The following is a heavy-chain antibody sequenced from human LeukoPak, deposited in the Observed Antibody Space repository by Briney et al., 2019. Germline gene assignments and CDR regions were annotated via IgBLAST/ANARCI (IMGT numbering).Heavy chain of an antibody. Sequence: GESLKISCKGSGYSFTSYWIGWVRQMPGKGLEWMGIIYPGDSDTRYSPSFQGQVTISADKSIGTAYLQWSSLKASDTAMYYCAREHRLLWFGESNDAFDIWGQGTMVTVSS. J-gene: IGHJ3*02. CDR3: AREHRLLWFGESNDAFDI. D-gene: IGHD3-10*01. V-gene: IGHV5-51*01. CDR1: GYSFTSYW. CDR2: IYPGDSDT.